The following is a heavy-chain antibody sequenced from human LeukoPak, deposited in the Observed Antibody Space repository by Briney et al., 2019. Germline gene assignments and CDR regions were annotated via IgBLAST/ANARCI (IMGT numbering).Heavy chain of an antibody. J-gene: IGHJ6*03. D-gene: IGHD1-26*01. CDR1: GGSISGDY. Sequence: SETLSLTCTVSGGSISGDYWSWIRQPAGKGLEWIGRTNTSGNTNYNPSLKSRVTMSVDTSKNQFSLKLSSVTAADTAVYYCARGWGYMDDWVRGTTVTVSS. CDR3: ARGWGYMDD. V-gene: IGHV4-4*07. CDR2: TNTSGNT.